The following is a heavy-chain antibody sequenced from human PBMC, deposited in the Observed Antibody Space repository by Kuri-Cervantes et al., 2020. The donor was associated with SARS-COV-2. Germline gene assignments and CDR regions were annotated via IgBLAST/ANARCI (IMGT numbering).Heavy chain of an antibody. CDR1: GFTFSDYY. V-gene: IGHV3-11*01. D-gene: IGHD5-18*01. CDR2: ISSSGSTI. CDR3: AREKRRGYSYGYAVY. Sequence: GASLKISCAASGFTFSDYYMSWIRQAPGKGLEWVSYISSSGSTIYYADSVKGRFTISRDNAKNSLYLQMNSLRAEDTAVYYCAREKRRGYSYGYAVYWGQGTLVTVSS. J-gene: IGHJ4*02.